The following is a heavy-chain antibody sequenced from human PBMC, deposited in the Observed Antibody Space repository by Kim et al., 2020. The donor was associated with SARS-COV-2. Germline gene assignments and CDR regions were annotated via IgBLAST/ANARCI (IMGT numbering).Heavy chain of an antibody. CDR1: GFTFSSYA. D-gene: IGHD3-22*01. Sequence: GGSLRLSCSASGFTFSSYAMHWVRQAPGKGLEYVSAISSNGGSTYYADSVKGRFTISRDNSKNTLYLQMSSLRAEDTAVYYCVKYYYDSSGYPWGQGTLVTVSS. J-gene: IGHJ4*02. CDR2: ISSNGGST. CDR3: VKYYYDSSGYP. V-gene: IGHV3-64D*09.